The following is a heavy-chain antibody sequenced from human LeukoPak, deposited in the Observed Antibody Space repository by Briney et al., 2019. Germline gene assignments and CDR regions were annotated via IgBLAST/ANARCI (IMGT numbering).Heavy chain of an antibody. CDR3: AKQPAASAHEAGGSFWYFDL. V-gene: IGHV3-74*01. Sequence: GGSLRLSCAASGFTFNNYWIHWVRHVPGKGLVWVSRINNDGSSASYVDSVKGRFTISRDNSKNTLYLQMNSLRVEDTAVYYCAKQPAASAHEAGGSFWYFDLWSRGTLVTVSS. D-gene: IGHD2-15*01. J-gene: IGHJ2*01. CDR2: INNDGSSA. CDR1: GFTFNNYW.